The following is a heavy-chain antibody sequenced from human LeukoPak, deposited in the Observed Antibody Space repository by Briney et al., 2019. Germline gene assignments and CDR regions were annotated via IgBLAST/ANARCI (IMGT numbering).Heavy chain of an antibody. D-gene: IGHD6-19*01. CDR1: GYTFTSYY. Sequence: GASVKVSCKASGYTFTSYYMHWVRQAPGQGLEWMGIINPSGGSTTFAQKFQGRVTMTRDASTSTVYLELSSLRPEDTAVYYCARSRSSGWHDFWGQGTLVIVSS. J-gene: IGHJ4*02. CDR2: INPSGGST. CDR3: ARSRSSGWHDF. V-gene: IGHV1-46*01.